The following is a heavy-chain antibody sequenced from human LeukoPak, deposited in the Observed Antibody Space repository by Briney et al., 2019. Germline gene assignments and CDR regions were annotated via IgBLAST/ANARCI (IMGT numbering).Heavy chain of an antibody. J-gene: IGHJ3*02. Sequence: ASVKVSCKASGYTFTGYYMHWVRQAPGQGLAWMGWINPNSGGTNYAQKFQGRVAMTRDTSISTAYMELSRLRSDDTAVYYGARVKQQLVRNDAFDIWGQGTMVTVSS. D-gene: IGHD6-13*01. CDR3: ARVKQQLVRNDAFDI. V-gene: IGHV1-2*02. CDR1: GYTFTGYY. CDR2: INPNSGGT.